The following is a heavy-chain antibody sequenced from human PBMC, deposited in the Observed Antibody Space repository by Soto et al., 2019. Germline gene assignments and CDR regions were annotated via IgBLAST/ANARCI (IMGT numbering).Heavy chain of an antibody. CDR3: ARGVMITFGGVIVVNWFDP. J-gene: IGHJ5*02. V-gene: IGHV4-31*03. D-gene: IGHD3-16*02. CDR1: GGSISSGGYY. CDR2: IYYSGST. Sequence: TLSLTCTVSGGSISSGGYYWSWIRQHPGKGLEWIGYIYYSGSTYYNPSLKSRVTISVDTSKNQFSLKLSSVTAADTAVYYCARGVMITFGGVIVVNWFDPWGQGTLVTVSS.